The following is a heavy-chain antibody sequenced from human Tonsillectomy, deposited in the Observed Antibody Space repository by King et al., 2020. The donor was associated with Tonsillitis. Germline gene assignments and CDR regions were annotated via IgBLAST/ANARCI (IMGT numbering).Heavy chain of an antibody. CDR3: ARDSPYSGSYEYYFEY. V-gene: IGHV3-7*01. J-gene: IGHJ4*02. D-gene: IGHD1-26*01. Sequence: VQLVESGGGLVQPGGSLRLSCAASGFTFSIYWMSWVRQPPGKGLEWLATIKPDGSERKYVDSVKGRFTVSRDNAKSSLYLQMNSLRAEDTAMYYCARDSPYSGSYEYYFEYWGQGILVTVSS. CDR2: IKPDGSER. CDR1: GFTFSIYW.